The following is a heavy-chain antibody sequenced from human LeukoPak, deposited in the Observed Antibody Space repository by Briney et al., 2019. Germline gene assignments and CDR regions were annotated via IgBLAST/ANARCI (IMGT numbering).Heavy chain of an antibody. Sequence: SETLSLTCTVSGGSISSYYWSWIRQPPGKGLEWIGYIYYSGSTNYNPSLKSRVTISVDTSKNQFSLKLSSVTAADTAVYYCARAAEYYYDSSGYYPFDYWGQGTLVTVSS. J-gene: IGHJ4*02. CDR2: IYYSGST. V-gene: IGHV4-59*01. D-gene: IGHD3-22*01. CDR3: ARAAEYYYDSSGYYPFDY. CDR1: GGSISSYY.